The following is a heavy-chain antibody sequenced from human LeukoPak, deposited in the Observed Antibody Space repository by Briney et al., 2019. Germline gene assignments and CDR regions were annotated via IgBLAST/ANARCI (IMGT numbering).Heavy chain of an antibody. V-gene: IGHV3-30-3*01. Sequence: GGSLRLSCAASGFTYSSYAMHWVRQAPGKGLEWVAVISYDGSNKYYADSVKGRFTISRDNSRNTLYLQMNSLRAEDTAVYYCARVAIAAADWGQGTLVTVSS. D-gene: IGHD6-13*01. CDR1: GFTYSSYA. CDR3: ARVAIAAAD. CDR2: ISYDGSNK. J-gene: IGHJ4*02.